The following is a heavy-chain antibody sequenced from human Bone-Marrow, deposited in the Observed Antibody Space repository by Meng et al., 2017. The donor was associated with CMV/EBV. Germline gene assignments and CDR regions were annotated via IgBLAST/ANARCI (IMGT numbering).Heavy chain of an antibody. CDR2: ISSGGDYK. J-gene: IGHJ6*02. V-gene: IGHV3-21*01. CDR3: ARDKERGTIVVVPAAPQDYYYYGMDV. Sequence: GGSLRLSCAASGFTFSTHTMNWVRLAPGEGLEWVACISSGGDYKDYAASVKGRFTISRDNAKNSLYLQMNSLRAEDTAVYYCARDKERGTIVVVPAAPQDYYYYGMDVWGQGTTVTVSS. CDR1: GFTFSTHT. D-gene: IGHD2-2*01.